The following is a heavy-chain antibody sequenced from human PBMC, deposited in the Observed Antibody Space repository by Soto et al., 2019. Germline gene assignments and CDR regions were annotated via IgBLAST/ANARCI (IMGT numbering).Heavy chain of an antibody. D-gene: IGHD3-22*01. CDR2: IYYSGST. J-gene: IGHJ4*02. Sequence: SETLSLTCTVSGGSISSGGYYWSWIRQHPGKGLEWIGYIYYSGSTYYNPSLKSRVTISVDTSKNQFSLKLSSVTAADTAVYYCARDGRGYDSSGYYVYWGQGTLVTVSS. V-gene: IGHV4-31*03. CDR1: GGSISSGGYY. CDR3: ARDGRGYDSSGYYVY.